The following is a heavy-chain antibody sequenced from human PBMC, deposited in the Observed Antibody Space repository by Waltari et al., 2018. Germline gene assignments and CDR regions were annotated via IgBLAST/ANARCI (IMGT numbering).Heavy chain of an antibody. V-gene: IGHV4-59*11. Sequence: QVQLQESGPGLVKPSETLSLTCTVSGGSISSHYWSWIRQPPGKGLEWIGYIYYSGSTNYNPSLKRRVTISVDTSKNQFSLKLSSVTAADTAVYYCARVRGSSDAFDIWGQGTMVTVSS. CDR2: IYYSGST. D-gene: IGHD6-6*01. CDR1: GGSISSHY. CDR3: ARVRGSSDAFDI. J-gene: IGHJ3*02.